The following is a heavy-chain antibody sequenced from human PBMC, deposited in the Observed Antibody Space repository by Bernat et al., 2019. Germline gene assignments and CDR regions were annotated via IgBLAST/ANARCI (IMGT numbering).Heavy chain of an antibody. CDR1: GFTVSSNY. CDR2: LYSDGTT. D-gene: IGHD5-12*01. J-gene: IGHJ4*02. CDR3: ARATESGYDWLY. V-gene: IGHV3-53*01. Sequence: EVQLVESGGGLVKPGGSLRVSCVVSGFTVSSNYMTWVRQAPGKGLEWVSLLYSDGTTYYADSVKGRFTISRDNSKNTLFLQMNSLRVEDTAVYYCARATESGYDWLYWGQGTLVTVSS.